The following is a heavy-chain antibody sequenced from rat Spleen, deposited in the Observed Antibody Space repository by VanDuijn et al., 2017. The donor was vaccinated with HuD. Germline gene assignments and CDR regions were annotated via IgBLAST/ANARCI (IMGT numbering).Heavy chain of an antibody. CDR1: GFTFSDYN. Sequence: EVQMVESGGGLVQPGRSLKLSCSASGFTFSDYNMAWVRQAPKKGLEWVATIIYDGSRTYYRDSVKGRFTISRDNAKSTLYLQMDSLRSEDTATYYCARRAMGIKDYFDYWGQGVMVTVSS. D-gene: IGHD1-9*01. CDR3: ARRAMGIKDYFDY. J-gene: IGHJ2*01. V-gene: IGHV5S10*01. CDR2: IIYDGSRT.